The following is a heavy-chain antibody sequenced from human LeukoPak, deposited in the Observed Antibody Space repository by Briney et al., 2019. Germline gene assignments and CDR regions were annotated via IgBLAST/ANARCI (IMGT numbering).Heavy chain of an antibody. V-gene: IGHV3-23*01. J-gene: IGHJ5*02. Sequence: GGSLRLSCAASGFTFSSYAMSWVRQAPGKGLEWVSAISGSGGSTYYADSVKGRFTISRDNSKNTLYLQMNSLRAEDTAVYYCAKEVAYVYSSGAGGGNWFDPWGQGTLVTVSS. CDR2: ISGSGGST. D-gene: IGHD3-22*01. CDR3: AKEVAYVYSSGAGGGNWFDP. CDR1: GFTFSSYA.